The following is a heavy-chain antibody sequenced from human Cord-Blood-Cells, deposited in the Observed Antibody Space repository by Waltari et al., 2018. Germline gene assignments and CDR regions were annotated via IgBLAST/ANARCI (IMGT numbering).Heavy chain of an antibody. CDR1: GGTFSSYA. D-gene: IGHD2-21*01. Sequence: QVQLVQSGAEVKKPGSSVKVSCKASGGTFSSYAISWVRQAPAQGVEWMGGIIHIFGTANYGQKFQGRVTITADESTSTAYMELSSLRSEDTAVYYCARDGEAYCGGDCYDAFDIWGQGTMVTVSS. V-gene: IGHV1-69*01. CDR2: IIHIFGTA. CDR3: ARDGEAYCGGDCYDAFDI. J-gene: IGHJ3*02.